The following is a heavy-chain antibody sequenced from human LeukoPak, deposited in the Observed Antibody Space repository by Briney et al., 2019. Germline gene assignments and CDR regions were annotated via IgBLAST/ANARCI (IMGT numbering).Heavy chain of an antibody. CDR2: INHSGST. J-gene: IGHJ1*01. Sequence: SSETLSLTCAVYGGAFSGYYWSWIRQPPGKGLEWIGEINHSGSTNYNPSLKSRVTLSVDTSKNQFSLKLSSVTAADTAVYYCARGQSSMVRAPTRYFQHWGQGTLVTVSS. V-gene: IGHV4-34*01. CDR3: ARGQSSMVRAPTRYFQH. D-gene: IGHD3-10*01. CDR1: GGAFSGYY.